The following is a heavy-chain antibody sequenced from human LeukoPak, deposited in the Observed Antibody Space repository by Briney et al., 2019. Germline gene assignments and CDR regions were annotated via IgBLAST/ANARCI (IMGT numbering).Heavy chain of an antibody. J-gene: IGHJ4*02. CDR2: IYSGGST. V-gene: IGHV3-53*01. Sequence: GGSLRLSCAASGFTFSSYEMSWVRQAPGKGLEWVSVIYSGGSTYYADSVKGRFTISRDNSKNTLYLQMNSLRAEDTAVYYCAREGRTEFDYWGQGTLVTVSS. CDR1: GFTFSSYE. D-gene: IGHD2/OR15-2a*01. CDR3: AREGRTEFDY.